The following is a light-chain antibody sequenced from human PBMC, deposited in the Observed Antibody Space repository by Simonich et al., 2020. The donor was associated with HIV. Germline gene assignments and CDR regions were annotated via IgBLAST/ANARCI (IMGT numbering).Light chain of an antibody. CDR3: QQYYTTPYT. J-gene: IGKJ2*01. V-gene: IGKV4-1*01. Sequence: DIVMTQSPDSLSVSLGERATINCKSNQSILHHSKNKHTLAWYQQKPGQPPKLLIYWASTRESGVPDRFSGSGSGTDFTLTISSLQAEDVAVYYCQQYYTTPYTFGQGTTLEIK. CDR2: WAS. CDR1: QSILHHSKNKHT.